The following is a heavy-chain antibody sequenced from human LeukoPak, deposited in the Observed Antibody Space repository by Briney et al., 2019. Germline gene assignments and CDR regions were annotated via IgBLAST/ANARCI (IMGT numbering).Heavy chain of an antibody. Sequence: PSETLSLTCTVSGGSISSSSYYWGWIRQPPGKGLEWIGSIYYSGSTYYNPSLKSRVTISVDTSKNQFSLKLSSVTAADTAVYYCAPAGGWLGGDAFDIWGQGTMVTVSS. CDR2: IYYSGST. J-gene: IGHJ3*02. V-gene: IGHV4-39*07. CDR1: GGSISSSSYY. CDR3: APAGGWLGGDAFDI. D-gene: IGHD3-16*01.